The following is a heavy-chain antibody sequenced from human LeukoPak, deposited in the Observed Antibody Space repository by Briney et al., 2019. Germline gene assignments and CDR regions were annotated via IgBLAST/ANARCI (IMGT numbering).Heavy chain of an antibody. CDR1: GFTFSSYG. Sequence: GRSLRLSCAASGFTFSSYGMHWVRQAPGKGLEWVAVISYDGSNKYYADSVKGRFTISRDNSKNTLYLQMSSLRAEDTAVYYWAKEYDSSAPGAFDIWGQGTMVTVSS. D-gene: IGHD3-22*01. J-gene: IGHJ3*02. CDR3: AKEYDSSAPGAFDI. CDR2: ISYDGSNK. V-gene: IGHV3-30*18.